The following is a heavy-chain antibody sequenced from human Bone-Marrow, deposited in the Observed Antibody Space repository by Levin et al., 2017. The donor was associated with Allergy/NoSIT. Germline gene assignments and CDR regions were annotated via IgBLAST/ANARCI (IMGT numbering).Heavy chain of an antibody. CDR2: ISGSGGST. CDR1: GFTFSSYA. D-gene: IGHD2-2*01. J-gene: IGHJ6*03. CDR3: AKVYSGYQLPNYYYYYYMDV. V-gene: IGHV3-23*01. Sequence: GGSLRLSCAASGFTFSSYAMSWVRQAPGKGLEWVSAISGSGGSTYYADSVKGRFTISRDNSKNTLYLQMNSLRAEDTAVYYCAKVYSGYQLPNYYYYYYMDVWGKGTTVTVSS.